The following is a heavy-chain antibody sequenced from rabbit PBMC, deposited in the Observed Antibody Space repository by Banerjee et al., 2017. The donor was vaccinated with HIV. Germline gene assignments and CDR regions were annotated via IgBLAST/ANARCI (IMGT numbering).Heavy chain of an antibody. CDR2: IYSGTSGHT. V-gene: IGHV1S40*01. Sequence: QSLEESGGDLVKPGASLTLTCTASGFTFSSYYIYWVRQAPGKGLEWIACIYSGTSGHTFYASWAKGRFTISKTSSTTVTLQMTRLTAADTATYFCARIGDAYAYFNLWGPGTLVTVS. J-gene: IGHJ4*01. CDR3: ARIGDAYAYFNL. CDR1: GFTFSSYY. D-gene: IGHD6-1*01.